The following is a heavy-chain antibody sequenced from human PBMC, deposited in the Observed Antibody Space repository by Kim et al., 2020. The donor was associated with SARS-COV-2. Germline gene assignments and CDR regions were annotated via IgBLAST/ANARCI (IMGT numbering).Heavy chain of an antibody. D-gene: IGHD2-15*01. J-gene: IGHJ3*02. CDR1: GFAFSAYY. V-gene: IGHV3-11*03. Sequence: GGSLRLSCAASGFAFSAYYMHWIRQAPGKGLEWVSYIGTTSTYTKYADSVKGRFTISRDNANNSLYLQMNSLRAEDTAVYYCARPKGYCSGASCEGAFDIWGQGTMVPVSS. CDR2: IGTTSTYT. CDR3: ARPKGYCSGASCEGAFDI.